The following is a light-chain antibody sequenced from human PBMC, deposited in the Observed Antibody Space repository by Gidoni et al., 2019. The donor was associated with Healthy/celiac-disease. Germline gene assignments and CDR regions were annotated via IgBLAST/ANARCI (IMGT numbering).Light chain of an antibody. CDR3: QQYDNLHFT. V-gene: IGKV1-33*01. CDR1: QDISNY. J-gene: IGKJ3*01. CDR2: DAS. Sequence: DIQMTQSPSSLSASGGDRVTITCQASQDISNYLNWYQQKPGKAPKLLIYDASNLETGVPSRFSGSGSGTDFTFTISSLQPEDIATYYCQQYDNLHFTFGPGTKVDIK.